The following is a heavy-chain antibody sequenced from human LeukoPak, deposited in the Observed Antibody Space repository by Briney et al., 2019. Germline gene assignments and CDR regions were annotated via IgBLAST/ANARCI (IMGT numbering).Heavy chain of an antibody. CDR1: GFTFSSYS. V-gene: IGHV3-30*02. CDR2: IRYDGSNK. CDR3: AKDLRPYSSGWKNWFDP. Sequence: GGSLRLSCAASGFTFSSYSMNWVRQAPGEGLEWVAFIRYDGSNKYYADSVKGRFTISRDNSKNTLYLQMNSLRAEDTAVYYCAKDLRPYSSGWKNWFDPWGQGTLVTVSS. J-gene: IGHJ5*02. D-gene: IGHD6-19*01.